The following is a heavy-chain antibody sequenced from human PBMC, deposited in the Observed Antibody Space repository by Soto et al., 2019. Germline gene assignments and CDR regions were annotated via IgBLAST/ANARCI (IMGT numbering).Heavy chain of an antibody. Sequence: ASVKVSCKASGYTFTGYYMHCVRQAPGQGVEWMGWINPNSGGTNYAQKFQGWVTMTRDTCISTAYMELSRLRPDDTAVYYCARGTARPDEAFDIWGQGTMVTVSS. J-gene: IGHJ3*02. V-gene: IGHV1-2*04. CDR2: INPNSGGT. CDR3: ARGTARPDEAFDI. CDR1: GYTFTGYY. D-gene: IGHD2-21*02.